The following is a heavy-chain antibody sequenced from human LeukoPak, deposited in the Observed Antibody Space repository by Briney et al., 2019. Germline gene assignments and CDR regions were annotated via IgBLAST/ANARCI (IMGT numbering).Heavy chain of an antibody. CDR3: AKDGKTRNWNYFQAKPVY. CDR2: ISGSGGGT. D-gene: IGHD1-7*01. CDR1: GFTFSDYY. J-gene: IGHJ4*02. V-gene: IGHV3-23*01. Sequence: GGSLRLSCAASGFTFSDYYMSWIRQAPGKGLEWVSGISGSGGGTYYADSVKGRFSISRDISKNTLYLQMNSLRAEDTAIYYCAKDGKTRNWNYFQAKPVYWGQGTLVTVSS.